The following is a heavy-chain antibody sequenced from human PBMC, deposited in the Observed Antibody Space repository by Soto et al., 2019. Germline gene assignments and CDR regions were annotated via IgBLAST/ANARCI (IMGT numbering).Heavy chain of an antibody. CDR1: GYRFTSSW. J-gene: IGHJ4*02. Sequence: GESLQISFQGSGYRFTSSWICWVRQMPVKGLEWLGNVYPSDSDVRYRPSFEGRVTISADNSINTAYLHLLNLKASDTAIYYCTKGASRPFDSCGQGTRVAFCS. CDR3: TKGASRPFDS. V-gene: IGHV5-51*01. CDR2: VYPSDSDV. D-gene: IGHD2-2*01.